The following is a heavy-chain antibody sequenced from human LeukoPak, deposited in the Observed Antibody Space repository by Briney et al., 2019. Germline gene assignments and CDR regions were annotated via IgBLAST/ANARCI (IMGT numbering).Heavy chain of an antibody. CDR3: ARDIAVAGTAGY. V-gene: IGHV3-21*01. D-gene: IGHD6-19*01. CDR2: ISSSSSYI. CDR1: GFTFSSYS. J-gene: IGHJ4*02. Sequence: GGSLRLSCAASGFTFSSYSMNWVRQAPGKGLEWVSSISSSSSYIYYADSVKGRFTISRDNAKNSLYLQMNSLRAEDTAVYYCARDIAVAGTAGYWGQGTLVTVSS.